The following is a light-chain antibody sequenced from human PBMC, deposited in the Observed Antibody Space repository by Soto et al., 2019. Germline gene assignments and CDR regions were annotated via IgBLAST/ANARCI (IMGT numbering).Light chain of an antibody. CDR2: GTT. Sequence: QSVLTQPHSVSGAPGQRVTISCTGSSSNIGAGYDVHWYQQLPGTAPKLVMYGTTNRPSGVPDRFSGSKSGTSASLAITGLQAEDEADYYCQSYDGTLSGSYVFGIGTKVTVL. CDR1: SSNIGAGYD. J-gene: IGLJ1*01. CDR3: QSYDGTLSGSYV. V-gene: IGLV1-40*01.